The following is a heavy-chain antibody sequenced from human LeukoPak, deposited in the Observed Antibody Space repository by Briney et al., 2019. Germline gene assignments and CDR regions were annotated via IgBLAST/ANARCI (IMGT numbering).Heavy chain of an antibody. CDR2: ISSSSSYI. J-gene: IGHJ4*02. D-gene: IGHD2-15*01. CDR1: GFTFSSYS. V-gene: IGHV3-21*01. Sequence: AGGSLRLSCAASGFTFSSYSMNWVRQAPGKGLEWVSSISSSSSYIYYADSVKGRFTISRDNAKNSLYLQMNSLRAEDTAVYYCARGRYCSGGSCYSEWDYWGQGTLVTVSS. CDR3: ARGRYCSGGSCYSEWDY.